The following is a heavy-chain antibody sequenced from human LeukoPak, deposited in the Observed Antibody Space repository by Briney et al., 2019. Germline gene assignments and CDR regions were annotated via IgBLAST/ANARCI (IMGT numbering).Heavy chain of an antibody. D-gene: IGHD3-3*01. J-gene: IGHJ4*02. CDR1: GFTFDDYA. CDR2: ISWNSGSI. Sequence: GGSLRLSCAASGFTFDDYAMHWVRHAPGKGLEWVSGISWNSGSIGYADSVKGRFTISRDNAKNSLYLQMNSLRAEDMALYYCAKGSWSGYLDYWGQGTLVTVSS. CDR3: AKGSWSGYLDY. V-gene: IGHV3-9*03.